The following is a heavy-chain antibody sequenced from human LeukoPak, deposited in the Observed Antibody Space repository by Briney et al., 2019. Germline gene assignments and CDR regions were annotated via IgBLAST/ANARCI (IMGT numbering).Heavy chain of an antibody. D-gene: IGHD1-26*01. V-gene: IGHV4-59*12. CDR3: ARDSSGSYRSGGAFDI. CDR1: GGSISSYY. J-gene: IGHJ3*02. CDR2: IYYSGST. Sequence: SETLSLTCTVSGGSISSYYWSWIRQPPGKGLEWIGYIYYSGSTNYNPSLKSRVTISVDTSKNQFSLKLSSVTAADTAVYYCARDSSGSYRSGGAFDIWGQGTMVTVSS.